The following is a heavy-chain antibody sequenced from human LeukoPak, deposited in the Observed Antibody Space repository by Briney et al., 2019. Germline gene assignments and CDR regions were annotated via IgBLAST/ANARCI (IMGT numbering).Heavy chain of an antibody. D-gene: IGHD4-11*01. CDR3: ANADPVTRGFDY. Sequence: PGASLRLSCAASGFIFSNYAMSWVRQAPGKGLEWVSAIGGRDGGTYYADSVKGRFTVSRDDPKNTLYLQMNTLRVEDTAVYYCANADPVTRGFDYWGQGSLVTVSS. CDR1: GFIFSNYA. J-gene: IGHJ4*02. V-gene: IGHV3-23*01. CDR2: IGGRDGGT.